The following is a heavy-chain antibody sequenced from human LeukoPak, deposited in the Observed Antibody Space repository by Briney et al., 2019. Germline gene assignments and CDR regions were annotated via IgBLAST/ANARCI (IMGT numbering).Heavy chain of an antibody. CDR3: ARRFGITIFGVVISYFDY. D-gene: IGHD3-3*01. V-gene: IGHV4-39*01. CDR2: IYYSGST. Sequence: SETLSLTCTVSGGSISSSSYYWGWLRQPPGKGLEWIGSIYYSGSTYYIQSLKSRVTISVDTSKNQFSLKLSSVTAADTAVYYCARRFGITIFGVVISYFDYWGQGTLVTVSS. CDR1: GGSISSSSYY. J-gene: IGHJ4*02.